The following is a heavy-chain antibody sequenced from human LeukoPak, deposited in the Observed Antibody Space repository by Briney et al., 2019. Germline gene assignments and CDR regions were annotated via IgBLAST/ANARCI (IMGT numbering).Heavy chain of an antibody. D-gene: IGHD5-12*01. J-gene: IGHJ1*01. Sequence: GGSLRLSCLASGFTFNRYSMKWVRQAPGKGLEWVSSISGSSNDKYYIDSVKGRFTISRDNAKNSLFLQMNSLRAEDTAVYYCVRAEGSSGSSEYFQHWGQGTLVTVSS. CDR2: ISGSSNDK. CDR3: VRAEGSSGSSEYFQH. V-gene: IGHV3-21*01. CDR1: GFTFNRYS.